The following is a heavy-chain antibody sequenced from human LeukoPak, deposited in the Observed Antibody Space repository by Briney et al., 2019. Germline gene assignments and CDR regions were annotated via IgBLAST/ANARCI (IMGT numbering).Heavy chain of an antibody. CDR3: TTGGSSSWYVF. D-gene: IGHD6-13*01. CDR1: GFTFSSYA. J-gene: IGHJ5*01. CDR2: ISGSGGST. Sequence: GGSLRLSCAASGFTFSSYAMSWVRQAPGKGLEWVSAISGSGGSTYYADSVKGRFTISRDNSKNTLYLQMNSLKTEDTAVYYCTTGGSSSWYVFWGQGTLVTVSS. V-gene: IGHV3-23*01.